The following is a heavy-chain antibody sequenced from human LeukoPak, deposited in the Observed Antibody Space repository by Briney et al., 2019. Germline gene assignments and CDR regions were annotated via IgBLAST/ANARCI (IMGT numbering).Heavy chain of an antibody. Sequence: GASVKVSYKASGYTFTSYDINWVRQATGQGLEWMGWMNPNSGNTGYAQKFQGRVTMTRNTSISTAYMELSSLRSEDTAVYYCATSAKTDYYYYYGMDVWGQGTTVTVSS. D-gene: IGHD1-1*01. CDR2: MNPNSGNT. CDR1: GYTFTSYD. CDR3: ATSAKTDYYYYYGMDV. J-gene: IGHJ6*02. V-gene: IGHV1-8*01.